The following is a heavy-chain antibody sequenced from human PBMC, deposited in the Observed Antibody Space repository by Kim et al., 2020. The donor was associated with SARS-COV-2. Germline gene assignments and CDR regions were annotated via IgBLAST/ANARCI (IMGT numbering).Heavy chain of an antibody. CDR3: ARGCSGGSCYSLFFAFDI. CDR2: ISAYNGNT. D-gene: IGHD2-15*01. J-gene: IGHJ3*02. V-gene: IGHV1-18*01. Sequence: ASVKVSCKASGYTFTSYGISWVRQAPGQGLEWMGWISAYNGNTNYAQKLQGRVTMTTDTSTSTAYMELRSLRSDDTAVYYCARGCSGGSCYSLFFAFDIWGQGKMVTVSS. CDR1: GYTFTSYG.